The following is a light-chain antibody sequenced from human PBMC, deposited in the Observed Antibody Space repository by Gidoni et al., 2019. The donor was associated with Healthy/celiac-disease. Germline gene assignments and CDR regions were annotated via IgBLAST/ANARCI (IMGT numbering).Light chain of an antibody. J-gene: IGKJ1*01. CDR1: QSVLYSSNNKNY. CDR3: QQYYSTPWT. CDR2: WAS. V-gene: IGKV4-1*01. Sequence: DIVMTQSPDPLAGSLGERATINCQSSQSVLYSSNNKNYLAWYQQKPGQPPKLLIYWASTRESGVPDRFSGSGSGTDFTLTISSLQAEDVAVYYCQQYYSTPWTFGQGTKVEIK.